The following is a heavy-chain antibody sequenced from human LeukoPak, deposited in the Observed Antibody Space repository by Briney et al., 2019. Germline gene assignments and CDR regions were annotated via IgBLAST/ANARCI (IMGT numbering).Heavy chain of an antibody. D-gene: IGHD3-22*01. CDR1: GGSISSGSYY. J-gene: IGHJ5*02. CDR2: IYTSGST. CDR3: ARHFDDSSGYYLGSWFDP. Sequence: SETLSLTCTVSGGSISSGSYYWSWIRQPAGKGLEWIGRIYTSGSTNYNPSLKSRVTISVDTSKNQFSLKLSSVTAADTAVYYCARHFDDSSGYYLGSWFDPWGQGTLVTVSS. V-gene: IGHV4-61*02.